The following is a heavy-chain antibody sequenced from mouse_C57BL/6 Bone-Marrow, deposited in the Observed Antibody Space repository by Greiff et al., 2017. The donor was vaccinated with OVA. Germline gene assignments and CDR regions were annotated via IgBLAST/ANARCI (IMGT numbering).Heavy chain of an antibody. V-gene: IGHV1-58*01. CDR2: IYIGTGYT. CDR3: ARDETGRGDY. Sequence: EVKLQESGAELVRPGSSVKMSCKTSGYTFTSYGINWVKQRPGQGLEWIGYIYIGTGYTEYNEKFKGKATLTSDTSSSTAYMQLSSLTSEDSAIYFCARDETGRGDYWGQGTSVTVSS. D-gene: IGHD4-1*01. J-gene: IGHJ4*01. CDR1: GYTFTSYG.